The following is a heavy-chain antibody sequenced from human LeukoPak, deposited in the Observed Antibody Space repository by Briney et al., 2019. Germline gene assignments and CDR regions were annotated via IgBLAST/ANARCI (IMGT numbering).Heavy chain of an antibody. CDR1: GGSISSSSYY. Sequence: SETLSLTCTVSGGSISSSSYYWGWIRQPPGKGLEWIGSIYYSGSTYYNPSLKSRVTISVDTSKNQFSLKLSSVTAADTAVYYCARAWGRYSSGYYLNWFDPWGQGTLVTVSS. D-gene: IGHD3-22*01. V-gene: IGHV4-39*07. CDR2: IYYSGST. CDR3: ARAWGRYSSGYYLNWFDP. J-gene: IGHJ5*02.